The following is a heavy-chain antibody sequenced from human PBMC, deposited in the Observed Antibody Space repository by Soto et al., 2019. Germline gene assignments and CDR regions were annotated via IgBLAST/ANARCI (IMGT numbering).Heavy chain of an antibody. CDR2: VYHSGST. D-gene: IGHD6-6*01. V-gene: IGHV4-59*01. CDR1: GGSMRNYY. J-gene: IGHJ4*02. Sequence: PSETLSLTCSVSGGSMRNYYWNWIRQPPGRGLEWIGYVYHSGSTNYNPSLKSRVSMSVDVSRNHFSLTLHSVTAADTAVYFCTSSYSTSSSPDYWGQGTLSPSPQ. CDR3: TSSYSTSSSPDY.